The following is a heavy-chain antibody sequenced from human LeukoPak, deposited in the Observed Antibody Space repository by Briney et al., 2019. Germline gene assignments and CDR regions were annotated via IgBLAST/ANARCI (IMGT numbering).Heavy chain of an antibody. D-gene: IGHD5-24*01. CDR2: IRSKANSYAT. Sequence: GRSLRLSCAASGFTFSGSAMHWVRQASGKGLEWVGRIRSKANSYATAYAASVKGRFTISRDDSKNTAYLQMNSLKTEDTAVYYCTRRSVEVDYWGQGTLVTVSS. V-gene: IGHV3-73*01. CDR3: TRRSVEVDY. CDR1: GFTFSGSA. J-gene: IGHJ4*02.